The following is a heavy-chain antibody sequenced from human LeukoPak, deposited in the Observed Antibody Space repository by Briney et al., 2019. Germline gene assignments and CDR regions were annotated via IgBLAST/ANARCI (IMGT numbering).Heavy chain of an antibody. CDR2: INWNGSIT. CDR3: AKSNGYGLIDI. Sequence: PGGSLRLSCAASGFIFDDYGMSWVRQAPGKGLEWVSGINWNGSITGYADSVKGRFTISRDNAKNSLYLQMNSLRAEDTAVYYCAKSNGYGLIDIWGQGTMVTVSS. J-gene: IGHJ3*02. D-gene: IGHD3-22*01. V-gene: IGHV3-20*04. CDR1: GFIFDDYG.